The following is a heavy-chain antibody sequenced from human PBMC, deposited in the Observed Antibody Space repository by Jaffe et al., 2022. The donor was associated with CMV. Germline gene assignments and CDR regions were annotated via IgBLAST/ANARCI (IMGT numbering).Heavy chain of an antibody. CDR1: GYTFTRYY. J-gene: IGHJ6*04. CDR2: INPSGGTA. Sequence: QVQLVQSGAEVKKPGASVKLSCMASGYTFTRYYIHWVRQAPGQGLEWMGVINPSGGTASYAQKFQGRVTMTRDTSRSTVYMELGSLTSEDTAVYYCARDGRVLVRGLLNYMDVWGKGTTVTVSS. CDR3: ARDGRVLVRGLLNYMDV. D-gene: IGHD3-10*01. V-gene: IGHV1-46*01.